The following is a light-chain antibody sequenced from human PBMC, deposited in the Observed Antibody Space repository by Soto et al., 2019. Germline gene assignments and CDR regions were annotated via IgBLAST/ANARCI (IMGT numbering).Light chain of an antibody. CDR3: QQYNNWPIT. V-gene: IGKV3-15*01. Sequence: EIVMTQSPATLSVSPGERATLSCRASHNVLSKLAWYQQKPGQAPRLLIYGASTRATGLPARFSGSGSGTQFTLTISSLQSEDFAVYYCQQYNNWPITFGQGTRLEIK. CDR1: HNVLSK. J-gene: IGKJ5*01. CDR2: GAS.